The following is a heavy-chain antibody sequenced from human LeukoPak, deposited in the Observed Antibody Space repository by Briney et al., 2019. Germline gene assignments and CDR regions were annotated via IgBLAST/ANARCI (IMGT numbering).Heavy chain of an antibody. CDR2: IKQDGSEK. J-gene: IGHJ6*03. D-gene: IGHD2-15*01. CDR1: GFTFSSYW. Sequence: GGSLRLSCAASGFTFSSYWMSWVRQAPGKGLEWVANIKQDGSEKYYVDSVKGRFTISRDNAKNSLYLQMNSLRAEDTALYYCARDRGYCSGGSCHYYMDVWGKGTTVTVSS. CDR3: ARDRGYCSGGSCHYYMDV. V-gene: IGHV3-7*03.